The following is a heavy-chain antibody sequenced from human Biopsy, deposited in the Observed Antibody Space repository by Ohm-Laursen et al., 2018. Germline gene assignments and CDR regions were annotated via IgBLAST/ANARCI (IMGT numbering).Heavy chain of an antibody. J-gene: IGHJ1*01. V-gene: IGHV4-31*03. Sequence: TLSLTCTVSGVSINTGGYYWTWIRQHPGTGLEWIGYIHYSGNTLYNPSLKSRLTISVDTSRNHFSLKLTSLTAADTALYYCTGGSNEYGGLYFPHWGQGTLVTVSS. CDR2: IHYSGNT. D-gene: IGHD4-23*01. CDR1: GVSINTGGYY. CDR3: TGGSNEYGGLYFPH.